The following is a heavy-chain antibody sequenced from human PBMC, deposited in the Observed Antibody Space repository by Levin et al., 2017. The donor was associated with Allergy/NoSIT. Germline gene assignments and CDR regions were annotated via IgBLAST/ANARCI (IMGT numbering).Heavy chain of an antibody. J-gene: IGHJ2*01. CDR1: GGTFSSYA. Sequence: SVKVSCKASGGTFSSYAISWVRQAPGQGLEWMGGIIPIFGTANYAQKFQGRVTITADESTSTAYMELSSLRSEDTAVYYCARGERSRLYSGYDYGWLGGWYFDLWGRGTLVTVSS. D-gene: IGHD5-12*01. CDR3: ARGERSRLYSGYDYGWLGGWYFDL. CDR2: IIPIFGTA. V-gene: IGHV1-69*13.